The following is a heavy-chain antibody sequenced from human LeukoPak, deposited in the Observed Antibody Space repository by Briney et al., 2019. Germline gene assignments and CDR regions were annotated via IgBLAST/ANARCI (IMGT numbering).Heavy chain of an antibody. CDR3: ANKPAGFDP. V-gene: IGHV3-23*01. J-gene: IGHJ5*02. D-gene: IGHD1-14*01. CDR2: ISASGGDK. CDR1: GFTFNTYA. Sequence: GGSLRLSCAASGFTFNTYAMSWVRQAPGKGLEWVSSISASGGDKYYTDSVKGRFTISRDNSKNTLYLQMNSLRAEDTAVYYCANKPAGFDPWGQGTLVTVSS.